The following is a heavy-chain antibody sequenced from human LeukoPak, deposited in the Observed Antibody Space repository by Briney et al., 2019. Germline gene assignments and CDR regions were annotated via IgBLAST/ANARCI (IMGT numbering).Heavy chain of an antibody. CDR1: GFTFSIYS. CDR2: ISSSSSYI. V-gene: IGHV3-21*03. Sequence: GGSLRPSCAASGFTFSIYSMNCVRQARGRGLEWVSSISSSSSYIYYADSVKGRFTISRDNAKNSLYLQMNSLRAEDTAVYYCAQGIAVAGLDYWGQGTLVTVSS. D-gene: IGHD6-19*01. CDR3: AQGIAVAGLDY. J-gene: IGHJ4*02.